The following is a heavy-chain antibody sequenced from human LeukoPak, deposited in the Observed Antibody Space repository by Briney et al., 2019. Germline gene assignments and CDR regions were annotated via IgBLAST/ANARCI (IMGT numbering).Heavy chain of an antibody. CDR3: ARHRYYYDSSGYYSRFDY. V-gene: IGHV4-39*01. CDR2: IYYSGST. J-gene: IGHJ4*02. D-gene: IGHD3-22*01. Sequence: SETLSLTCTVSGGSISSSSYYWGWIRQPPGKGLEWIGSIYYSGSTYYNPSLKSRVTISVDTSKNQFSLKLSSVTAADTAVYYCARHRYYYDSSGYYSRFDYWGQGTLVTVSS. CDR1: GGSISSSSYY.